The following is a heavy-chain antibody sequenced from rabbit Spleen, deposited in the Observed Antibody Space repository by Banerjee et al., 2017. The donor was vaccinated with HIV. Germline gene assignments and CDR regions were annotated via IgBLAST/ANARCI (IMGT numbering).Heavy chain of an antibody. D-gene: IGHD1-1*01. J-gene: IGHJ6*01. V-gene: IGHV1S40*01. CDR3: ARDTSSSFSSYGMDL. CDR1: GVSFSSSSY. Sequence: QSLEESGGDLVKPGASLTLTCTASGVSFSSSSYMCWVRQAPGKGLEWIACIAGSSSGFTYSATWAKGRFTCSKASSTTVTLHMTRLTAADTATYFCARDTSSSFSSYGMDLWGQGTLVTVS. CDR2: IAGSSSGFT.